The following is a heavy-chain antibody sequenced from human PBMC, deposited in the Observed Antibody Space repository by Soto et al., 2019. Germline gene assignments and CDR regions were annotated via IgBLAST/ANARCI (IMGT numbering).Heavy chain of an antibody. Sequence: QVQLVESGGGLVKPGGSLRLSCAASGFTFSDYYMSWIRQAPGKGLEWVSYISSSSSYTNYADSVKGRFTISRDNAKNSLYLQMNSLRAEDTAVYYCERDRENYYYYGIDVWGQGTTVTVSS. CDR3: ERDRENYYYYGIDV. J-gene: IGHJ6*02. V-gene: IGHV3-11*06. CDR2: ISSSSSYT. CDR1: GFTFSDYY.